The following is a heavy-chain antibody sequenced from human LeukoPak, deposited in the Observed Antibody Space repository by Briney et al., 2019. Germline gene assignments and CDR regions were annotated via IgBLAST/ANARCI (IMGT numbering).Heavy chain of an antibody. CDR2: IYYSGST. J-gene: IGHJ4*02. Sequence: SETLSLTCTVSGGSISSYYWSWIRQPPGKGLEWIGYIYYSGSTNYNPSLKSRVTISVDTSKNQFSLKLSSVTAADTAVYYCARGRQWLGGGYYFDYWGQGTLVTVSS. V-gene: IGHV4-59*12. CDR1: GGSISSYY. D-gene: IGHD6-19*01. CDR3: ARGRQWLGGGYYFDY.